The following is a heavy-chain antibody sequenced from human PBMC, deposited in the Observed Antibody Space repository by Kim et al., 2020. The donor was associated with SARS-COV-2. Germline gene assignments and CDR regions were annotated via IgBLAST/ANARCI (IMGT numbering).Heavy chain of an antibody. Sequence: SETLSLTCAVYGGSFSGYYWSWIRQPPGKGLEWIGEINHSGSTNYNPSLKSRVTISVDTSKNQFSLKLSSVTAADTAVYYCARERPTELLSYMDVWGKGTTVTVSS. J-gene: IGHJ6*03. CDR3: ARERPTELLSYMDV. D-gene: IGHD3-10*01. CDR1: GGSFSGYY. CDR2: INHSGST. V-gene: IGHV4-34*01.